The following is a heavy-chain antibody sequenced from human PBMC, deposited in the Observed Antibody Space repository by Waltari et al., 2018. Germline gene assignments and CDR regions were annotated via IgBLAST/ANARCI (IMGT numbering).Heavy chain of an antibody. CDR1: GGSISSSRYY. V-gene: IGHV4-39*07. J-gene: IGHJ3*02. D-gene: IGHD6-19*01. CDR2: IYYSGST. Sequence: QLQLQESGPGLVKPSETLSLTCTVSGGSISSSRYYWGWIRQPPGKGLEWIGSIYYSGSTYYNPSLKSRVTISVDTSKNQFSLKLSSVTAADTAVYYCARGGSGWYRGAFDIWGQGTMVTVSS. CDR3: ARGGSGWYRGAFDI.